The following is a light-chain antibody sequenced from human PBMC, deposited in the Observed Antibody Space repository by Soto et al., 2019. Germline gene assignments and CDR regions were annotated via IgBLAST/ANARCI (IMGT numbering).Light chain of an antibody. CDR3: QQYGSSPGT. CDR2: GAS. V-gene: IGKV3-20*01. J-gene: IGKJ3*01. Sequence: EVLMTQSPATLSVSPGERATLSCRASQSVSGKLAWYQQKPGQAPRLLIYGASSRATGIPDRFSGSGSGTDFTLTISRLEPEDFAVYYCQQYGSSPGTFGPGTKVDIK. CDR1: QSVSGK.